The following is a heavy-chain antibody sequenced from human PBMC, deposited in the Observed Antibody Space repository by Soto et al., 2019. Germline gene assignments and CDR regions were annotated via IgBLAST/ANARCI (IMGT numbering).Heavy chain of an antibody. D-gene: IGHD2-2*01. CDR3: ARFVVDPAVKFDP. V-gene: IGHV4-4*02. CDR1: GGSLNNSNW. J-gene: IGHJ5*02. Sequence: SETLSLTCAVSGGSLNNSNWWSWVRQSPGKGREWIGEIYHSGTTNYNPSLKSRVTISVDKSKKQFSLKLTSVTAADTAVYYCARFVVDPAVKFDPWGQGTLVTVSS. CDR2: IYHSGTT.